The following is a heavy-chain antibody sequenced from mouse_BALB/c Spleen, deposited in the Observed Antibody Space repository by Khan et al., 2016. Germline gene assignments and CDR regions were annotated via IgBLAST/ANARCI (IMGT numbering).Heavy chain of an antibody. CDR2: IAPETGGT. V-gene: IGHV1-15*01. Sequence: QVQLQQSGAELVRPGASVTLSCKASGYTFSDYEMHWVKQTPVHGLEWIGAIAPETGGTAYNQKFKGQATLTAGTSSSTASMELRSLPPEDSAVSCCTRKGSFYGNDDFDSWGQGTTLTVSS. D-gene: IGHD2-2*01. CDR3: TRKGSFYGNDDFDS. J-gene: IGHJ2*01. CDR1: GYTFSDYE.